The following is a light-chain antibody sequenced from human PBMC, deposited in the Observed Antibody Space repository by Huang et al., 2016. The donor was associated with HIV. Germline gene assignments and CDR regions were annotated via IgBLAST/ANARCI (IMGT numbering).Light chain of an antibody. CDR2: AAS. Sequence: DIQMTQSPSSLSASVGYRVTITCRASQGISNSLAWYQQKPGKAPKLLLYAASRLESGVPSRFSGRGSGTDYTLTISSLQPEDFATYYCQQYYSTPYTFGQGTKLEIK. V-gene: IGKV1-NL1*01. CDR1: QGISNS. J-gene: IGKJ2*01. CDR3: QQYYSTPYT.